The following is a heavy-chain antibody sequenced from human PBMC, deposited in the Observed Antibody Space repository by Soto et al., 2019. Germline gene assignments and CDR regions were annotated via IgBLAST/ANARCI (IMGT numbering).Heavy chain of an antibody. D-gene: IGHD3-16*01. CDR2: ITGSGGST. CDR3: ATDRSGDSGGIDS. J-gene: IGHJ4*02. Sequence: EVQLLESGGGLVQPGGSLRLSCAASGFTFSTYAMIWVRQAPGKGLEWVSVITGSGGSTYYADSVKGRFTISRDTSKNTLFLRMNGLRAEDTAVYCCATDRSGDSGGIDSGGQGTMVTASS. CDR1: GFTFSTYA. V-gene: IGHV3-23*01.